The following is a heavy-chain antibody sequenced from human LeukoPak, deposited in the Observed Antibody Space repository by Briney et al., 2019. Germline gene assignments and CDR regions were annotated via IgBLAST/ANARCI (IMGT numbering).Heavy chain of an antibody. CDR1: GGSISSSSYY. CDR2: IYYSGST. V-gene: IGHV4-39*01. CDR3: ASSRHRYSSSPRPLD. J-gene: IGHJ4*02. D-gene: IGHD6-13*01. Sequence: SETLSLTCTVSGGSISSSSYYWGWIRQPPGKGLEWIGSIYYSGSTYYNPSLKSRVTISVDTSKNQFSLKLSSVTAADTAVYYCASSRHRYSSSPRPLDWGQGTLVTASS.